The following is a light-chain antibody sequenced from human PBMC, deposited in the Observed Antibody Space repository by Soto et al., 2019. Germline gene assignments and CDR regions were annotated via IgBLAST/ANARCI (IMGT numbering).Light chain of an antibody. J-gene: IGKJ5*01. CDR3: QQFDSFPIT. CDR1: QNIYNY. CDR2: DAS. V-gene: IGKV1-33*01. Sequence: DSKLAQSPSSLSASVGGSIKIACQASQNIYNYLNWYQYKPGKAPKVLIFDASNLERGVPSRFSGSGSGTDFTLTTNSLQPEDYATYYCQQFDSFPITFGQGRRLEVK.